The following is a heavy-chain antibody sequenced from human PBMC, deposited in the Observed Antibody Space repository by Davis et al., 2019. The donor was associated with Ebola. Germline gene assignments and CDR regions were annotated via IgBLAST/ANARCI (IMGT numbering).Heavy chain of an antibody. V-gene: IGHV1-2*02. CDR2: INPNSGGT. CDR3: ARDLRGYCSSTSCYADY. Sequence: ASVKVSCKASGYTFTGYYMHWVRQAPGQGLEWMGWINPNSGGTNYAQKFQGRVTMTRDTSISTAYMELSRLRSEDTAVYYCARDLRGYCSSTSCYADYWGQGTLVTVSS. J-gene: IGHJ4*02. D-gene: IGHD2-2*01. CDR1: GYTFTGYY.